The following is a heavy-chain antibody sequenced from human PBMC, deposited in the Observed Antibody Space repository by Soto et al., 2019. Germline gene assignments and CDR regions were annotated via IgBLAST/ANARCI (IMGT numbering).Heavy chain of an antibody. D-gene: IGHD4-17*01. V-gene: IGHV1-46*01. CDR1: GYTFTSYY. CDR3: ARDRRLGDYGDLRYFDC. Sequence: QVQLVQSGAEVKKPGASVKVSCKASGYTFTSYYMHWVRQAPGQGLEWMGIINPSGGSTSYAQKFQGRVTMTRDTSTSTVYMELSSLRSEDTAVYYCARDRRLGDYGDLRYFDCWGQGTLVTVSS. CDR2: INPSGGST. J-gene: IGHJ4*02.